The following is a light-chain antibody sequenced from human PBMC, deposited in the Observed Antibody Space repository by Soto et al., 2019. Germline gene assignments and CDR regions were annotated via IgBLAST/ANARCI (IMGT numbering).Light chain of an antibody. CDR1: QSVSSY. J-gene: IGKJ1*01. CDR2: DVS. V-gene: IGKV3-11*01. Sequence: EIVLTQSPATLSLSPGERATLSCRASQSVSSYLAWYQQKPGQAPRLLIYDVSKRATGIPARFSGSGSGTXXXXXXXSLEPEDFAVYYCQQRSNWPWTFGQGTKVEIK. CDR3: QQRSNWPWT.